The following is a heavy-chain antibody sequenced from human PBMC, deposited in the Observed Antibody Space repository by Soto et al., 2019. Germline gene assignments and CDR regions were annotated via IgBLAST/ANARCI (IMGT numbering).Heavy chain of an antibody. Sequence: EVQLVESGGGLVQPGRSLRLSCAASGFTFDDYAMHWVRQAPGKGLEWVSGISWNSGSIGYADSVKGRFTISRDNAKNSLYLQMNSLRAEDTALYYCAKWRGDSGYYSLFDYWGQGTLVTVSS. J-gene: IGHJ4*02. CDR1: GFTFDDYA. CDR2: ISWNSGSI. CDR3: AKWRGDSGYYSLFDY. V-gene: IGHV3-9*01. D-gene: IGHD3-22*01.